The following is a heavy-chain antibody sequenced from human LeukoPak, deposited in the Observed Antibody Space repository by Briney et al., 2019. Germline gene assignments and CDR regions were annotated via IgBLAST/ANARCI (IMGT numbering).Heavy chain of an antibody. CDR2: MYSGGST. CDR1: GFTVSSNY. D-gene: IGHD3-3*01. CDR3: AKDGMHYDFWSGYPSTYYFDY. Sequence: GGSLRLSCAASGFTVSSNYMSWVRQAPGKGLEWVSVMYSGGSTYYADSVKGRFTISRDNSKNTLYLQMNSLRAEDTAVYYCAKDGMHYDFWSGYPSTYYFDYWGQGTLVTVSS. J-gene: IGHJ4*02. V-gene: IGHV3-66*01.